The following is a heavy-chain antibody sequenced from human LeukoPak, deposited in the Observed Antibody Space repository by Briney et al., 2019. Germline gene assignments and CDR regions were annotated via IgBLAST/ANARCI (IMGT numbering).Heavy chain of an antibody. V-gene: IGHV3-30*04. CDR3: ARDRAWNYFDY. CDR1: GFTFSSYA. J-gene: IGHJ4*02. CDR2: ISNDGSRK. Sequence: SGGSLRLSCAASGFTFSSYAMHWVRQAPGKGLEWVAIISNDGSRKYYAHSVKGRFTISRDNSKNTLYLQMDSLRAEDTAVYYCARDRAWNYFDYWGQGTLVTVSS. D-gene: IGHD3-3*01.